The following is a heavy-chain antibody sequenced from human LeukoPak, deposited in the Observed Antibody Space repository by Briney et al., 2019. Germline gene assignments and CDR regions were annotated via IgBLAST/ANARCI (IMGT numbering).Heavy chain of an antibody. Sequence: HPGGCLRLSCAASGFTFSSYAMSWVRQAPGKGLEWVSAISGSGGSTYYADSVKGRFTISRDNSKNTLYLQMNSLRAEDTAVYYCAKDGYDSSGYSLDYWGQGNLGSVSS. CDR1: GFTFSSYA. CDR3: AKDGYDSSGYSLDY. V-gene: IGHV3-23*01. D-gene: IGHD3-22*01. J-gene: IGHJ4*02. CDR2: ISGSGGST.